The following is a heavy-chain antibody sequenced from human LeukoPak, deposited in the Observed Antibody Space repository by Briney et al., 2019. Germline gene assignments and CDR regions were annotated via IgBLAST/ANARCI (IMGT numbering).Heavy chain of an antibody. D-gene: IGHD5-18*01. CDR1: GFTFSNYA. CDR3: AKGSGRGYSYGLEY. CDR2: LSGSGYST. V-gene: IGHV3-23*01. Sequence: GGSLRLSCAASGFTFSNYAMSWVRQAPGKGLEWVSSLSGSGYSTYYADSVKGRFTISRDNSKNTLYLQMNSLRAEDTAVYYCAKGSGRGYSYGLEYWGQGTLVTVSS. J-gene: IGHJ4*02.